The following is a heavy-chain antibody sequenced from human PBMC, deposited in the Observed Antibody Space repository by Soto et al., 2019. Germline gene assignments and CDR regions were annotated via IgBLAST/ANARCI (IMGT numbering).Heavy chain of an antibody. V-gene: IGHV3-11*01. J-gene: IGHJ4*02. CDR3: ARDGTEYYGEYYDY. D-gene: IGHD4-17*01. CDR2: IGTRGNTK. Sequence: QVQLVESGGGLVKPGGSLRLSCATSGFTFSDYYMSWIRQAPGKGLEWVSYIGTRGNTKYYADSVRGRFTIPRDNAKNSLYLQMNSLRADDTAVYYCARDGTEYYGEYYDYWGQGIPVTVSS. CDR1: GFTFSDYY.